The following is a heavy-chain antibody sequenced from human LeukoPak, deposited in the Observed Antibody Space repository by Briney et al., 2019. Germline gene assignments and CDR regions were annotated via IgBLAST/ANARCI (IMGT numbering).Heavy chain of an antibody. CDR1: GGTFSSYA. D-gene: IGHD2-2*01. CDR2: IIPIFGTA. CDR3: ARDRGYCSSTSCYVESDY. V-gene: IGHV1-69*13. Sequence: ASVKVSCKASGGTFSSYAISWVRQAPGQGLEWMGGIIPIFGTASYAQKFQGRVTITADESTSTAYMELSSLRSEDTAVYYCARDRGYCSSTSCYVESDYWGQGTLVTVSS. J-gene: IGHJ4*02.